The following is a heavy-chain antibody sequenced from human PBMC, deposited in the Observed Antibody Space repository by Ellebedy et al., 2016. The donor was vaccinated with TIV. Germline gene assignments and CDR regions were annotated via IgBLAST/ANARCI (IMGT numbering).Heavy chain of an antibody. Sequence: KVSCXGSGYTFTDYWVGWVRQMPGKGLEWMGIIYPGDSEARYSPSFRGQVTISADKSISTAYLQWGGLKASDTAIYYCARHSYSYTSGGSVMDVWGQGTTVTVSS. D-gene: IGHD3-10*01. CDR1: GYTFTDYW. CDR3: ARHSYSYTSGGSVMDV. V-gene: IGHV5-51*01. J-gene: IGHJ6*02. CDR2: IYPGDSEA.